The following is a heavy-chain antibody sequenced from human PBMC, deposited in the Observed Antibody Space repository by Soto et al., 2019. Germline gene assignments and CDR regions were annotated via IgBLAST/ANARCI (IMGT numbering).Heavy chain of an antibody. Sequence: GGSLRLSCAPSAFPSSRYEMNWVRQAPGKGLEWVSYISSSGSTIYYADSVKGRFTISRDNAKNSLYRQMNSLRAEDTAVYYCARDRHVWGSYRYTGFDYWGQGTMVTFSS. J-gene: IGHJ4*02. CDR1: AFPSSRYE. CDR3: ARDRHVWGSYRYTGFDY. CDR2: ISSSGSTI. V-gene: IGHV3-48*03. D-gene: IGHD3-16*02.